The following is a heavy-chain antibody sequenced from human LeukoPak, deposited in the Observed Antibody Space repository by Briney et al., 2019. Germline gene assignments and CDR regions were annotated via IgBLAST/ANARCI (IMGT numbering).Heavy chain of an antibody. Sequence: SVKVSCKAPGYTFTSSAMQWVRQARGQRLEWIGWIVVGSGNTNYAQKFQERVTITRDTSTRTVYMELSSMRSEDTDVYYCARIIPPPRYGGYHVALEDWFDPWGQGTLVTVSS. CDR1: GYTFTSSA. V-gene: IGHV1-58*02. D-gene: IGHD5-12*01. CDR2: IVVGSGNT. CDR3: ARIIPPPRYGGYHVALEDWFDP. J-gene: IGHJ5*02.